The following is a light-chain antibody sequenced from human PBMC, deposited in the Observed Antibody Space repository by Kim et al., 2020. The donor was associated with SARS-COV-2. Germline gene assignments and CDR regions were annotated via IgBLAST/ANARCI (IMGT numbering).Light chain of an antibody. Sequence: PGQTAKIYCGGNISGSNSVHWYQQKPGQAPVLGISYNGDRPSEIPERFFGSKSGNSATLTISSVEAGDEADYYCQVWDTSSDHLRVFGGGTKLTVL. J-gene: IGLJ3*02. V-gene: IGLV3-21*04. CDR3: QVWDTSSDHLRV. CDR1: ISGSNS. CDR2: YNG.